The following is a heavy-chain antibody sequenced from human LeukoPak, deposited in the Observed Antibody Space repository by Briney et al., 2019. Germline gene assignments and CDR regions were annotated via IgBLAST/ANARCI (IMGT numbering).Heavy chain of an antibody. CDR2: INTIGNKI. J-gene: IGHJ3*02. CDR3: AKNAQRYFDPDAFDI. CDR1: EFSVSTYG. Sequence: QPGGSLRLSCSASEFSVSTYGMNWVRQAPGRGLEWVSSINTIGNKIYYGDSVKGRFTISRDNSKNTLYLQMNSLRAEDTAVYYCAKNAQRYFDPDAFDIWGQGTMVTVSS. V-gene: IGHV3-23*05. D-gene: IGHD3-9*01.